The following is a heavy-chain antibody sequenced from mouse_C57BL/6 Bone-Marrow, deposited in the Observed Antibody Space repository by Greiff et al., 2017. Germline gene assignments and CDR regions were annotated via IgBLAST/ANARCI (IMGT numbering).Heavy chain of an antibody. CDR1: GFTFSSYG. D-gene: IGHD1-1*01. J-gene: IGHJ4*01. V-gene: IGHV5-6*01. CDR3: ARHYYYGSSLYYAMDY. CDR2: ISSGGSYT. Sequence: EVMLVESGGDLVKPGGSLKLSCAASGFTFSSYGMSWVRQTPDKRLEWVATISSGGSYTYYPDSVKGRFTISRDNAKNTLYLQMSSLKSEDTAMYYCARHYYYGSSLYYAMDYWGQGTSVTVSS.